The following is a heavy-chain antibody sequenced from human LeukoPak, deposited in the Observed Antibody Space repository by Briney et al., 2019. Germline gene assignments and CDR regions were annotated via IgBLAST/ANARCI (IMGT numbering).Heavy chain of an antibody. CDR2: INHSGST. J-gene: IGHJ4*02. CDR3: ARAIAVAGLLYYFDY. V-gene: IGHV4-34*01. D-gene: IGHD6-19*01. CDR1: GGSFSGYY. Sequence: SETLSLTCAVYGGSFSGYYRSWIRQPPGKGLEWIGEINHSGSTNYNPSLKSRVTISVDTSKNQFSLKLSSVTAAGTAVYYCARAIAVAGLLYYFDYWGQGTLVTVSS.